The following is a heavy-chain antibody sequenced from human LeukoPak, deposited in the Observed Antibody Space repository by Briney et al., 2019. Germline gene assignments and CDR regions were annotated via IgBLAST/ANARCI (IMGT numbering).Heavy chain of an antibody. CDR1: GFTFGSYA. CDR3: AKLGTVAYFDF. V-gene: IGHV3-23*01. Sequence: EGSLRLSCAASGFTFGSYAMTWVRQAPGKGLEWVSAISVSGDNTYYADSVKGRFTISRDTSKNTLYLQMNSLRAEDTAVYYCAKLGTVAYFDFWGQGTLVTVSS. J-gene: IGHJ4*02. CDR2: ISVSGDNT. D-gene: IGHD2-21*02.